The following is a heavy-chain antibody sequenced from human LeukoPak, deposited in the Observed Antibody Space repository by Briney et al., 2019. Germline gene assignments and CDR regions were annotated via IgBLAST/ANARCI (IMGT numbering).Heavy chain of an antibody. V-gene: IGHV1-69*01. CDR3: ARDDQRREFEYYYGMDV. CDR2: IIPIFGTA. Sequence: EASVTVSCTASGGTFSSYAISWVRQAPGQGLEWMGGIIPIFGTANYAQKSQGRVTITADESTSTAYMELSSLRSEDTAVYYCARDDQRREFEYYYGMDVWGQGTTVTVSS. CDR1: GGTFSSYA. D-gene: IGHD3-10*01. J-gene: IGHJ6*02.